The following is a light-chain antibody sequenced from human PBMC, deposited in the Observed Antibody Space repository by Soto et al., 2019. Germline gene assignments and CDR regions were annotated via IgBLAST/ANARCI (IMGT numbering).Light chain of an antibody. V-gene: IGLV8-61*01. CDR3: VLYMGRGNWV. CDR2: STN. CDR1: SDSVSASYY. J-gene: IGLJ3*02. Sequence: QTVVTQEPSFSVSPGGTVTLTCGLSSDSVSASYYPSWYQQTPGQAPRTLIYSTNTRSSGVPDRFSGSILGNKAALTITGAQAYDESDYYCVLYMGRGNWVFGGGTKVTVL.